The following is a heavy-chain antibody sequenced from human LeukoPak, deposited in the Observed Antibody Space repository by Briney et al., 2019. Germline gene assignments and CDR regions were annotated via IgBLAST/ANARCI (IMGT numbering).Heavy chain of an antibody. CDR2: IYYSGST. V-gene: IGHV4-59*08. J-gene: IGHJ2*01. CDR1: GGSIRSHY. Sequence: AETLSLTCTVSGGSIRSHYWSWIRQPPGKGLEWIGYIYYSGSTNYNPSLKSRVTISVDTSKIHFSLKLSSVTAADTAIYYCAGPGGDSSGYYSPYWYFDLWGRGTLVTVSS. D-gene: IGHD3-22*01. CDR3: AGPGGDSSGYYSPYWYFDL.